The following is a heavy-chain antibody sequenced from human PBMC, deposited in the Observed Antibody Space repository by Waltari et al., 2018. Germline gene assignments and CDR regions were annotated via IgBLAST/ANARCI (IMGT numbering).Heavy chain of an antibody. J-gene: IGHJ3*02. D-gene: IGHD4-17*01. CDR2: ISSSSSTI. Sequence: EVQLVESGGGLVQPGGSLRLSCAASGFTFSRYSLHWVRQAPGKGLEWVSYISSSSSTIYYADSVKGRFTISRDNAKNSLYLQMNSLRAEDTAVYYCARMYGESPAFDIWGQGTMVTVSS. CDR3: ARMYGESPAFDI. CDR1: GFTFSRYS. V-gene: IGHV3-48*04.